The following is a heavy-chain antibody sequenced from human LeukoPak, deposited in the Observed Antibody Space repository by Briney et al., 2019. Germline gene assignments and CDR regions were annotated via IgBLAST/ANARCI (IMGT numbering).Heavy chain of an antibody. Sequence: SVKVSCKASGGTFSSYAVSWVRQAPGQGLEWMGRIIPILGIANYAQKFQGRVTITADKSTSTAYMELSSLRSEDTAVYYCARPNLILRSLETYGAFDIWGQGTVVTVSS. D-gene: IGHD3-3*01. CDR2: IIPILGIA. CDR1: GGTFSSYA. CDR3: ARPNLILRSLETYGAFDI. J-gene: IGHJ3*02. V-gene: IGHV1-69*04.